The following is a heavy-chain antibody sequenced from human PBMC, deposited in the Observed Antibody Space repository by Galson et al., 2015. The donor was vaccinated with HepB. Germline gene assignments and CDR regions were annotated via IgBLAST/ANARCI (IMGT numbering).Heavy chain of an antibody. D-gene: IGHD6-13*01. CDR2: ISSSSSYI. J-gene: IGHJ4*02. Sequence: SLRLSCAASGFTFSSYSMNWVRQAPGKGLEWVSSISSSSSYIYYADSVKGRFTISRDNAKNSLYLQMNSLRAEDTAVYYCAKDPIAAAATSSYWGQGTLVTVSS. CDR3: AKDPIAAAATSSY. CDR1: GFTFSSYS. V-gene: IGHV3-21*04.